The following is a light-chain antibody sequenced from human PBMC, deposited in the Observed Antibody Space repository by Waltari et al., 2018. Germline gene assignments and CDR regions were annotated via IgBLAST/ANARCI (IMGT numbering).Light chain of an antibody. CDR1: QSVSNM. CDR2: DTS. V-gene: IGKV3-11*01. J-gene: IGKJ1*01. Sequence: EIVLTHSPGTLSLSPGERATLSCRTSQSVSNMLAWYQQKPGQAPRLLIYDTSNRATGIPARFSGSGSGTDFTLTISSLEPEDFAVYYCQQRSNWPPTFGQGTKVEI. CDR3: QQRSNWPPT.